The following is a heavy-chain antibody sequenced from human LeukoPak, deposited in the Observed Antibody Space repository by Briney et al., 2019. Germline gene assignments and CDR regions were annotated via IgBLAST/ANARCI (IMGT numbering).Heavy chain of an antibody. CDR2: VIPILGKA. D-gene: IGHD2-21*02. V-gene: IGHV1-69*10. CDR3: AKGPGDTTSALDS. CDR1: GGTFSFYA. J-gene: IGHJ4*02. Sequence: ASVTVSCKGSGGTFSFYAYSLVRQGPGPGLGWEGVVIPILGKANCAQKFHERVTNTADKSTSTANIELSSLRSETTAVNSGAKGPGDTTSALDSLGQGALGTVSS.